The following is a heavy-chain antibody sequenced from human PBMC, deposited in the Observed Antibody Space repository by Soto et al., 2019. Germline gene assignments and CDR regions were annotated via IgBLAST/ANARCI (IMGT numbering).Heavy chain of an antibody. D-gene: IGHD6-25*01. CDR2: INPHSGDT. V-gene: IGHV1-2*02. Sequence: QIQLVQSGAEVKNPGASVKVSCKTSGYIFTDYYVHWVRQAPGQGLEWMGWINPHSGDTKYGQRFQGRVTMTRDTSVNTAHMELTRLRSDDTAVYYCARIIRYRSALGLWLDPWGQGTLVTVSS. J-gene: IGHJ5*02. CDR3: ARIIRYRSALGLWLDP. CDR1: GYIFTDYY.